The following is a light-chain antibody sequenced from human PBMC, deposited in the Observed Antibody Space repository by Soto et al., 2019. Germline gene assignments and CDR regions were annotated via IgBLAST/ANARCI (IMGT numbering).Light chain of an antibody. V-gene: IGKV3-20*01. Sequence: EIVLTQSPGTLSLSPGERATLSCRASLSVTSNYLAWYQQKPGQAPRLLIYGASSRATGIPDRFSGSGSGTDFTLTISRLEPEDFAVYYCQQYGGSPRVTFGGGTKVEIK. CDR3: QQYGGSPRVT. CDR1: LSVTSNY. CDR2: GAS. J-gene: IGKJ4*01.